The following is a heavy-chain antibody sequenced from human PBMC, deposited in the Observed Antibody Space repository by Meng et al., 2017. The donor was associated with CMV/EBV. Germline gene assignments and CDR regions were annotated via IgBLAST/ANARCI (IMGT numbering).Heavy chain of an antibody. CDR1: GFTFSSYA. CDR2: ISGSGGST. Sequence: GESLKISCAASGFTFSSYAMSWVRQAPGKGLEWVSAISGSGGSTYYADSVKGRFTIPRDNSKNTLYLQMNSLRAEDTAVYYCAKVLWSGYDYGMDVWGQGTTVTVSS. J-gene: IGHJ6*02. CDR3: AKVLWSGYDYGMDV. D-gene: IGHD3-3*01. V-gene: IGHV3-23*01.